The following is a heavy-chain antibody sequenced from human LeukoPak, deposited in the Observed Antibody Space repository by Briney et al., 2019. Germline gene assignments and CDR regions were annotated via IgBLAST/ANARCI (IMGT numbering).Heavy chain of an antibody. CDR1: GFTLSSYG. CDR3: ASLLWTWFGPMRDY. D-gene: IGHD3-10*01. CDR2: IRYDGSNK. J-gene: IGHJ4*02. V-gene: IGHV3-30*02. Sequence: PGGSLRLSCAASGFTLSSYGMHWVRQAPGKGLEWVAFIRYDGSNKYYADSVKGRFTISRDNSKNTLYLQMNSLRAEDTAVYYCASLLWTWFGPMRDYWGQGTLVTVSS.